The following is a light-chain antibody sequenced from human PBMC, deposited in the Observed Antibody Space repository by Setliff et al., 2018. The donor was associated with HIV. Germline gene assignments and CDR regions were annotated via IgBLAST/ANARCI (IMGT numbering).Light chain of an antibody. V-gene: IGLV2-11*01. Sequence: SALAQPPSVSGSPGQSVTISCTGTSSDVGTYDYVSWYQQHPGKAPKLMIYDVSQRPSGVPDRFSGSKSGSTASLTISGLQAVDEADYCCCAYAGSYTSLYVFGTGTKVTVL. CDR2: DVS. CDR1: SSDVGTYDY. CDR3: CAYAGSYTSLYV. J-gene: IGLJ1*01.